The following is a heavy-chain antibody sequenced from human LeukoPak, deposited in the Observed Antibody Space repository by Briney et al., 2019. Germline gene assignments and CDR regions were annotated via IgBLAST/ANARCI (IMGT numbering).Heavy chain of an antibody. CDR1: GFTFSSYG. CDR2: VTSGGSP. Sequence: TGGSLRLSCAASGFTFSSYGMNWVRQAPGEGLEWVSGVTSGGSPYYADSVQGRFTVSRDNTKNTLYVQMNSLRAEDTALYYCARDIYPDSSGTAFDSWGQGTLVTVS. D-gene: IGHD3-22*01. CDR3: ARDIYPDSSGTAFDS. J-gene: IGHJ4*02. V-gene: IGHV3-23*01.